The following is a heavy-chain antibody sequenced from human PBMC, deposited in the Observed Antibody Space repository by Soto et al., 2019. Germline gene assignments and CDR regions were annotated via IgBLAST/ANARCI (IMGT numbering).Heavy chain of an antibody. V-gene: IGHV3-53*01. CDR1: GFTVSSNY. CDR2: IYSGGST. CDR3: ARGGEYCSGGSCYNYYYYGMDV. J-gene: IGHJ6*02. Sequence: GGSLRLSCAASGFTVSSNYMSWVRQAPGKGLEWVSVIYSGGSTYYADSVKGRFTISRDNSKNTRYLQMNSLRAEDTAVYYCARGGEYCSGGSCYNYYYYGMDVWGQGTTVTVSS. D-gene: IGHD2-15*01.